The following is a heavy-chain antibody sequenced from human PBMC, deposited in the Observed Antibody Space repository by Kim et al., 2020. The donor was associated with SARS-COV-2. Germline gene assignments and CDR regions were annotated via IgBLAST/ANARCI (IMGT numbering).Heavy chain of an antibody. V-gene: IGHV3-30*18. CDR3: AKDRGYGDYSGVGY. CDR1: GFTFSSYG. J-gene: IGHJ4*02. CDR2: ISYDGSNK. Sequence: GGSLRLSCAASGFTFSSYGMHWVRQAPGKGLEWVAVISYDGSNKYYADSVKGRFTISRDNSKNTLYLQMNSLRAEDTAVYYCAKDRGYGDYSGVGYWGQGTLVTVSS. D-gene: IGHD4-17*01.